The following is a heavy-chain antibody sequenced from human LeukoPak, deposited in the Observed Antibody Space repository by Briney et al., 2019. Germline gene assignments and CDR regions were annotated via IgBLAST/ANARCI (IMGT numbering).Heavy chain of an antibody. J-gene: IGHJ4*02. CDR1: GFSFSSYG. V-gene: IGHV3-33*01. D-gene: IGHD6-13*01. Sequence: PGRSLRLSCAASGFSFSSYGMDWVRQAPGKGLEWVAVIWHDGSNKYYADSVKGRFTISRDNSKNTVFLQMNSLRAEDTAVYYCARLGSRWSLDYWGQGTLVTVSS. CDR2: IWHDGSNK. CDR3: ARLGSRWSLDY.